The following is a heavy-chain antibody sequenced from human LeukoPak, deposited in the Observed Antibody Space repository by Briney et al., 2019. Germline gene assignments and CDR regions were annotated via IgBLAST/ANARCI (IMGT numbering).Heavy chain of an antibody. CDR3: VRDRGTYQPIDY. J-gene: IGHJ4*02. CDR1: GFTFSSYS. D-gene: IGHD1-26*01. Sequence: PGGSLRLSCAASGFTFSSYSMNWVRQAPGKGLEWVSSISYTGTYIYYADSVKGRFTISRDNAQNSLYLQMNSLRAEDTAIYYCVRDRGTYQPIDYWGQGTLVTVSS. V-gene: IGHV3-21*04. CDR2: ISYTGTYI.